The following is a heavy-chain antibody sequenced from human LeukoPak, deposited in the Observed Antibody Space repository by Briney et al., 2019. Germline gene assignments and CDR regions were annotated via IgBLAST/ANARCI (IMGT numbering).Heavy chain of an antibody. CDR3: ARGEYGSSSKERLDH. Sequence: GGSLRLSCVASGFTFSDFWMSWVRQAPGKGLEWVAVIWYDGINKYYADSVKGRFTISRDNSKNTLSLQMNSLRAEDTAVYYCARGEYGSSSKERLDHWGQGTLVTVSS. CDR1: GFTFSDFW. CDR2: IWYDGINK. V-gene: IGHV3-33*08. J-gene: IGHJ4*02. D-gene: IGHD6-13*01.